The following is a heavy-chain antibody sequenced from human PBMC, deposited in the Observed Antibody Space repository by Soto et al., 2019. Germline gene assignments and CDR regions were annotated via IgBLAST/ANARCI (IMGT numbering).Heavy chain of an antibody. Sequence: QVQLVQSGGEVKKPGASVKVSCKASGYTFTTYGITWVRQAPGQGLEWMGWINIYNANTNYAQKLQGRVTMTMDTSTTTAYMELRSLSSDDTVVYYCARGIVGAPDYWGQGSLVTVSS. J-gene: IGHJ4*02. V-gene: IGHV1-18*01. CDR1: GYTFTTYG. D-gene: IGHD1-26*01. CDR2: INIYNANT. CDR3: ARGIVGAPDY.